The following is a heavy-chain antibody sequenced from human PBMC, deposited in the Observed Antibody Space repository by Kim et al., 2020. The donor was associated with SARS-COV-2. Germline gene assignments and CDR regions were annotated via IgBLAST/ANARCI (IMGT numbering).Heavy chain of an antibody. CDR2: ISGSGGST. V-gene: IGHV3-23*01. J-gene: IGHJ5*02. D-gene: IGHD5-12*01. Sequence: GGSLRLSCAASGFTFSSYAMSWVRQAPGKGLEWVSAISGSGGSTYYADSVKGRFTISRDNSKNTLYLQMNSLRAEDTAVYYCAKDFSGYDFWGWFDPWGQGTLVTVSS. CDR3: AKDFSGYDFWGWFDP. CDR1: GFTFSSYA.